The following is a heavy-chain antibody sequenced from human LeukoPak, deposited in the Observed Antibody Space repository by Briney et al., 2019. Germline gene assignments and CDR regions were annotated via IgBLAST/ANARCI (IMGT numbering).Heavy chain of an antibody. V-gene: IGHV3-74*01. CDR2: ISPTGSTT. CDR3: ARGGQLTRVEYCFDH. D-gene: IGHD4-11*01. J-gene: IGHJ4*02. CDR1: GFSFSGHW. Sequence: GGSLRLSCTASGFSFSGHWMHWARQLPGKGLVWVSRISPTGSTTSYADSVKGRFTLSRDISMNTLYLQMNSLRADDTAVYYCARGGQLTRVEYCFDHWGQGTLVTVSS.